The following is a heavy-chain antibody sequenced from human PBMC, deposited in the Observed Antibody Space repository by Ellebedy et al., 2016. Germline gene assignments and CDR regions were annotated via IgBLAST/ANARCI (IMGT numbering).Heavy chain of an antibody. J-gene: IGHJ4*02. CDR3: ARGTGHFDY. V-gene: IGHV3-7*03. CDR1: GFTFSSYW. Sequence: GGSLRLSXAASGFTFSSYWMSWVRQAPGKGLEWVANIKQDGSEKYYVDSVKGRFTISRDNARNSLYLQLNSLRAEDTAVYFCARGTGHFDYWGQGTLVTVSS. D-gene: IGHD1-1*01. CDR2: IKQDGSEK.